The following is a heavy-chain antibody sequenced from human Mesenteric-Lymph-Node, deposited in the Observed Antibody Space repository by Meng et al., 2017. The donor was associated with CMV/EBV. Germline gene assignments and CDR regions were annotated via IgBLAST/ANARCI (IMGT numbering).Heavy chain of an antibody. V-gene: IGHV3-66*02. CDR2: IYTGGSI. D-gene: IGHD2-21*01. J-gene: IGHJ4*02. Sequence: GGSLRLSCAASGFTVSSNSMTWVRQAPGRGLEWLSIIYTGGSIYYADSVKGRFTISRDNAKNTLWLQMNSLRREDTAVYYCARGAPGRVIDYWGQGTLVTVSS. CDR1: GFTVSSNS. CDR3: ARGAPGRVIDY.